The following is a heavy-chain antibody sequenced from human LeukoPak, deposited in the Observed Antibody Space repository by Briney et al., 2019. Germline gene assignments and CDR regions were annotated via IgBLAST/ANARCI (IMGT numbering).Heavy chain of an antibody. CDR2: TYYRSKRYS. J-gene: IGHJ2*01. D-gene: IGHD6-13*01. V-gene: IGHV6-1*01. CDR1: GDSVSSNSAT. CDR3: ARGSKGSSPYWYFDL. Sequence: SQTLSLTCAISGDSVSSNSATWNWIRQSPSRGLEWLGRTYYRSKRYSDYAVSVKSRIIINADTSKNQFSLQVNSVTPEDTAVYYCARGSKGSSPYWYFDLWGRGTLVTVSS.